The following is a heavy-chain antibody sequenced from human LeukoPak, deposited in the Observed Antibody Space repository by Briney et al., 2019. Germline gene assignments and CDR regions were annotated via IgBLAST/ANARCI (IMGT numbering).Heavy chain of an antibody. V-gene: IGHV4-4*08. D-gene: IGHD3-10*01. CDR2: SGST. CDR3: ARERGFGGPRVFDY. J-gene: IGHJ4*02. CDR1: GGSIGNYY. Sequence: PSETLSLTCTVSGGSIGNYYWSWIRQPPGRGLEWIVYSGSTTYNPSLKSRVTTSVDTSKNQFSLKLNSVTAADTAVYYCARERGFGGPRVFDYWGQGTLVTVSS.